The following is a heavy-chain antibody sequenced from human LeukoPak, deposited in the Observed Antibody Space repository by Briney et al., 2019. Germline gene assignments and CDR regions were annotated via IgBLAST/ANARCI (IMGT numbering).Heavy chain of an antibody. CDR1: GFTFSSYG. V-gene: IGHV3-33*01. D-gene: IGHD3-22*01. Sequence: GGSLRLSCAASGFTFSSYGMHWVRQAPGRGLEWVAVIWYDGSNKYYADSMKGRFTISRDNSKNTLYLQMNSLRAEDTAVYYCARDTYYYDSSGYVAFDIWGQGTMVTVSS. CDR2: IWYDGSNK. J-gene: IGHJ3*02. CDR3: ARDTYYYDSSGYVAFDI.